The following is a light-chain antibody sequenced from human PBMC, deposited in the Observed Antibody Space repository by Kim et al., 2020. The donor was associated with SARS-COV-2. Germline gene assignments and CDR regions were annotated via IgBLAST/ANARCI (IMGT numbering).Light chain of an antibody. CDR2: ETI. Sequence: SPGERVTLSCRASQTVSIKFLAWYQHKPGQAPRLLIYETISRATGIPDRFRGSGSGTEFTLTISRLEPEDFAVYYCQQYATSSWTFGQGTKVDIK. J-gene: IGKJ1*01. V-gene: IGKV3-20*01. CDR3: QQYATSSWT. CDR1: QTVSIKF.